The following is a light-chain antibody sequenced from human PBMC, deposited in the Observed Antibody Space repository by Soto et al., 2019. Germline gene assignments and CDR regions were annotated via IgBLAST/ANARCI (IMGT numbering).Light chain of an antibody. V-gene: IGLV2-14*03. J-gene: IGLJ1*01. CDR3: SSYTNSANYV. Sequence: QSVLTQPASVSGSPGQSITISCTGTSSDVGAYNFVSWYQQHPGKAPKLMIYDVNNRPSGVSDRFSGSKSGNTASLTISGLQAEDETDYYCSSYTNSANYVFGPGTKVTVL. CDR2: DVN. CDR1: SSDVGAYNF.